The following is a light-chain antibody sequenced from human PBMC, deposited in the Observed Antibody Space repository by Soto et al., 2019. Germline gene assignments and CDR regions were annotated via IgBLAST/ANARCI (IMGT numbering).Light chain of an antibody. CDR1: QAISIY. CDR2: SAS. CDR3: QKYNSAPLT. V-gene: IGKV1-27*01. Sequence: DIQLTQSPPSLSASVGDRVTITCRASQAISIYVAWYQQKPGKIPKLLIFSASTVQSGVPSRFSGRGSGTDFTLTISNLQPEDVATYYCQKYNSAPLTFGHGTKVDLK. J-gene: IGKJ3*01.